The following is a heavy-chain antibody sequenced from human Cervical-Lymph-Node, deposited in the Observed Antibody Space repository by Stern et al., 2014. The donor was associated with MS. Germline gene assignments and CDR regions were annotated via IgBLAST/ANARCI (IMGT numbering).Heavy chain of an antibody. CDR2: ISWDSGST. CDR1: GFTVNDYS. J-gene: IGHJ4*02. D-gene: IGHD4-17*01. V-gene: IGHV3-9*01. CDR3: TKTTVTTRPFEY. Sequence: EVQLVESGGGLVQPGRSLRLSCAASGFTVNDYSMHWVRQAPGKGLEWVSGISWDSGSTEYAASVKGRFAISRDNARNSLFLHMNSLRPEDTAFYYCTKTTVTTRPFEYWGQGILVTVSS.